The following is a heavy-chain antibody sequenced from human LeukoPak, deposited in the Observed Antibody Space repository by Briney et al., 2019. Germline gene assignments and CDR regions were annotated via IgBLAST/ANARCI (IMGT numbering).Heavy chain of an antibody. CDR1: GYTFTSYG. V-gene: IGHV1-18*01. CDR3: ARDFTPIEAAGYPGGH. D-gene: IGHD6-13*01. J-gene: IGHJ4*02. CDR2: ISAYNGNT. Sequence: ASVRVSCKASGYTFTSYGISWVRQAPGQGLEWMGWISAYNGNTNYAQKLQGRVTMTTDTSTSTAYMELRSLRSDDTAVYYCARDFTPIEAAGYPGGHWGQGTLVTVSS.